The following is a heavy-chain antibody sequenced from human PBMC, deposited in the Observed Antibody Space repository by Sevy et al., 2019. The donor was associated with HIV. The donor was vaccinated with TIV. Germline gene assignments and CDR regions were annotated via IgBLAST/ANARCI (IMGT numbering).Heavy chain of an antibody. V-gene: IGHV4-39*02. J-gene: IGHJ4*02. CDR2: IYYSGST. CDR3: AREGPRIAQFDF. Sequence: SETLSLTCTVSGGSISSEDYYWGWIRQPPGKGLDWIGSIYYSGSTNYNPSLKSRVTISVDTSKNQFSLKLRSVTAADTAMYYCAREGPRIAQFDFWGQGTLVTVSS. D-gene: IGHD6-13*01. CDR1: GGSISSEDYY.